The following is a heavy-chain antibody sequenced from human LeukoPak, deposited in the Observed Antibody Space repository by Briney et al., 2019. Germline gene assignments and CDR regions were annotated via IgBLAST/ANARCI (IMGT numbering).Heavy chain of an antibody. V-gene: IGHV4-59*01. CDR2: LSKSGNT. D-gene: IGHD5-18*01. Sequence: SETLSLTCTVSGGSISSYYWSWIRLPPGKGLEWIGYLSKSGNTNYSPSLKSRVTIFGDTSKNQFFLKLSSVTAADTAVYYCARGGRTWIQEIDYWGQGTLVTVSS. J-gene: IGHJ4*02. CDR1: GGSISSYY. CDR3: ARGGRTWIQEIDY.